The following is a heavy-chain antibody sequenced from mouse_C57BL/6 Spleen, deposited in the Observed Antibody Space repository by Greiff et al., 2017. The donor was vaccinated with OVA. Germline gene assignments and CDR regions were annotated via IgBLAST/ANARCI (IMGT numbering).Heavy chain of an antibody. J-gene: IGHJ3*01. V-gene: IGHV1-18*01. CDR1: GYTFTDYN. Sequence: VQLKESGPELVKPGASVKIPCKASGYTFTDYNMDWVKQSHGKSLEWIGDINPNNGGTIYNQKFKGKATLTVDKSSSTAYMELRSLTSEDTAVYYCARRDYGNWFAYWGQGTLVTVSA. CDR3: ARRDYGNWFAY. D-gene: IGHD2-1*01. CDR2: INPNNGGT.